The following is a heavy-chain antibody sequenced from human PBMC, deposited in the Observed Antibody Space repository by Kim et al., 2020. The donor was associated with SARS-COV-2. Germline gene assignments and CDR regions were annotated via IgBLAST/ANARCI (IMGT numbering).Heavy chain of an antibody. Sequence: GGSLRLSCAASGFTFSNYGMHWVRQAPGKGLEWVAIIWQDGSRKYYADSVKGRFNISRDNSKNTLYLQLNSLRADDTAMYYCARVGAYCGGDCDRDFWGQGTLVTVSS. J-gene: IGHJ4*02. CDR1: GFTFSNYG. CDR3: ARVGAYCGGDCDRDF. D-gene: IGHD2-21*02. V-gene: IGHV3-33*01. CDR2: IWQDGSRK.